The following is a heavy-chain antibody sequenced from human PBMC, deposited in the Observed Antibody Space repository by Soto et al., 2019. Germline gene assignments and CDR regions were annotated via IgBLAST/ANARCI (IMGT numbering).Heavy chain of an antibody. Sequence: QVQLVESGGGLVTPGGSLRVSCAASGFTFSDYYMNWIRQAPGKGLEWVSYISPSGNTVFYADSVKGRFTVSRDNSKNSLYLQMNGLSAEDSAVYYCAGDSHGLYYFDYWSQGSLVTVSS. V-gene: IGHV3-11*01. CDR2: ISPSGNTV. D-gene: IGHD2-8*01. CDR3: AGDSHGLYYFDY. CDR1: GFTFSDYY. J-gene: IGHJ4*02.